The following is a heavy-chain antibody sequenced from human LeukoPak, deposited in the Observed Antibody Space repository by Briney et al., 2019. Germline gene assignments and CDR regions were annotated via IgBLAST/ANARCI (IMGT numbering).Heavy chain of an antibody. CDR3: ARENPAYYYYYGMDV. Sequence: GGSLRLSCAASGFTFDDYGMSWVRQAPGKGLEWVSGINWNGGSTGYADSVKGRFTISRDNAKNSLYLQMNSLRAEDTAVYYCARENPAYYYYYGMDVWGQGTTVTVSS. V-gene: IGHV3-20*04. J-gene: IGHJ6*02. CDR1: GFTFDDYG. D-gene: IGHD1-14*01. CDR2: INWNGGST.